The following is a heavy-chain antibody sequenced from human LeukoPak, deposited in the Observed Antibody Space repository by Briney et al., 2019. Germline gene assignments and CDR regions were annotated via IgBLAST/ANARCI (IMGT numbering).Heavy chain of an antibody. D-gene: IGHD6-25*01. Sequence: PGGSLRLSCAPSGFTFSDYSMNWVRQAPGKGLEWVASISTVSTYTFYADSVKGRFTISRDNVRNSLYLQMSSLGAEDTAVYYCARDASGFYLYNYMDVWGKGTTVTVSS. J-gene: IGHJ6*03. CDR3: ARDASGFYLYNYMDV. CDR1: GFTFSDYS. CDR2: ISTVSTYT. V-gene: IGHV3-21*01.